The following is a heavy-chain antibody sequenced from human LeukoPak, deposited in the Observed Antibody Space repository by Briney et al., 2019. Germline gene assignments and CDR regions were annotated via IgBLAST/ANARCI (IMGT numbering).Heavy chain of an antibody. V-gene: IGHV4-39*01. CDR1: GGSISSSTHY. CDR3: ARLLPLASAYYFGY. Sequence: SETLSLTCTVSGGSISSSTHYWGCIRQPPGKGLECSGSIYYSGSTYYNPSLKSRVTISVDTSKNQFSLKLSSVTAADTAVYYCARLLPLASAYYFGYWGQGTLVTVSS. J-gene: IGHJ4*02. CDR2: IYYSGST.